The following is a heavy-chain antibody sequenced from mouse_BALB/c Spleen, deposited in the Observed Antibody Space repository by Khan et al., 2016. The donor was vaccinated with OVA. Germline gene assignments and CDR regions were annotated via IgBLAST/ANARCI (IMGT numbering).Heavy chain of an antibody. CDR1: GYTFTNYG. J-gene: IGHJ3*01. Sequence: QIQLVQSGPERKKPGETVKISCKASGYTFTNYGMNWVKQAPGKGLKWMGWINTYTGEPTYADDFKGRSAFSLETSASTAYLQINNLKNEDTATYFCARDYGYAYWGQGTLVTVSA. V-gene: IGHV9-3-1*01. CDR2: INTYTGEP. D-gene: IGHD1-2*01. CDR3: ARDYGYAY.